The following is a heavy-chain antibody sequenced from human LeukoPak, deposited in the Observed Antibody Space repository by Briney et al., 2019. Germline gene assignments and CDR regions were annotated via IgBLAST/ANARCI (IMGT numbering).Heavy chain of an antibody. D-gene: IGHD3-3*01. V-gene: IGHV3-23*01. Sequence: GGSLSLSCAASGFTFSSYAMSWVRQAPGKGLEWVSAISGSGGSTYYADSVKGRFTISRDNSKNTLYLQMNSLRAEDTAAYYCAKLIFGVVIIDYWGQGTLVTVSS. CDR1: GFTFSSYA. CDR3: AKLIFGVVIIDY. CDR2: ISGSGGST. J-gene: IGHJ4*02.